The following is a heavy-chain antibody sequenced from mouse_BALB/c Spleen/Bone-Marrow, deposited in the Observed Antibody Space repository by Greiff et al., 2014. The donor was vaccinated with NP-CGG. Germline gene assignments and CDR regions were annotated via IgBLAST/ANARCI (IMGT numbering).Heavy chain of an antibody. Sequence: EVQLKESGGGLVKPGGSLKLSCAASGFTFSSYAMSWVRQTPEKRLEWVATISSGGSYTYYPDSVKGRFTISRDNAKNTLYLQMSSLRSEDTAMYYCARVITWYFDVWGAGTTVTVSS. V-gene: IGHV5-9-3*01. CDR1: GFTFSSYA. D-gene: IGHD2-4*01. CDR3: ARVITWYFDV. J-gene: IGHJ1*01. CDR2: ISSGGSYT.